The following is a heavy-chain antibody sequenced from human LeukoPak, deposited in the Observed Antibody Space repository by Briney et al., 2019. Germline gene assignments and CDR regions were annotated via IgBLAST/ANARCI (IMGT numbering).Heavy chain of an antibody. CDR3: ARMVVDVTRWFDP. V-gene: IGHV4-30-2*01. CDR1: GDSMSSSRFS. Sequence: SGTLSLTCDVSGDSMSSSRFSWSWLRQPPGKGLEWIGYSYHGGSTHYNPSLQSRVTISVDRSKKQFSLNLNSVTAADTAVYYCARMVVDVTRWFDPWGQGTLVTVSS. CDR2: SYHGGST. D-gene: IGHD2-15*01. J-gene: IGHJ5*02.